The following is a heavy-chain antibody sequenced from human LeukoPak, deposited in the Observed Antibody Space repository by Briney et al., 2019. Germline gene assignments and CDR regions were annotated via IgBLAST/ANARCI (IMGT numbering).Heavy chain of an antibody. CDR2: IIPIFGTA. V-gene: IGHV1-69*13. J-gene: IGHJ4*02. D-gene: IGHD4-17*01. Sequence: VPSVKLSCKASVGTFTSYAIGWVRQTPGQGLEWMGGIIPIFGTANYAQKFQGRVTITADESTSTAYMELSSLRSEDTAVYYCARGTTPMTTVTPFDYWGQGTLVTVSS. CDR3: ARGTTPMTTVTPFDY. CDR1: VGTFTSYA.